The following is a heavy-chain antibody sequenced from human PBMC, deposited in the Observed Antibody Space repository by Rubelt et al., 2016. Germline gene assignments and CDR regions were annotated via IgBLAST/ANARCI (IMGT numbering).Heavy chain of an antibody. V-gene: IGHV1-46*01. CDR3: WGAASTVTTLLDLGY. D-gene: IGHD4-17*01. J-gene: IGHJ4*02. CDR2: INPSGGST. Sequence: QVQLVQSGAEVKKPGASVKVSCKASGYTFTSYYMHWVRQAPGQGLEWMGIINPSGGSTSYAQKFQGSGTMTRDTLTSTDYMELSSLRSGDTVVNYGWGAASTVTTLLDLGYGGQVTLVTVSS. CDR1: GYTFTSYY.